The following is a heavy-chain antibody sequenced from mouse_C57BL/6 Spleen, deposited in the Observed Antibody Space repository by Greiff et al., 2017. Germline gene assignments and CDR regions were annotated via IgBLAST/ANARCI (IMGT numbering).Heavy chain of an antibody. Sequence: QVQLQQPGAELVKPGASVKLSCKASGYTFTSYWMHWVKQRPGRGLEWIGRIDPNSGGTKYNEKFKSKATLTVDKPSSTAYMQLSSLTSEDSAVYDCARWDSDSSGYGYWGQGTILTVSS. CDR3: ARWDSDSSGYGY. CDR2: IDPNSGGT. J-gene: IGHJ2*01. D-gene: IGHD3-2*02. V-gene: IGHV1-72*01. CDR1: GYTFTSYW.